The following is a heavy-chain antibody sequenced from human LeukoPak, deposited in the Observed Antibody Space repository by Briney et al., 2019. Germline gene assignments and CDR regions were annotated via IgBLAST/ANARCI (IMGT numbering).Heavy chain of an antibody. J-gene: IGHJ3*02. CDR2: VYYSGNT. Sequence: PSETLSLTCAVYDGSFSGYYWSWIRQSPEKGLEWIGSVYYSGNTFYNPSLSGRVTVSVDTSKNQFSLRLSSVTAADTAVYYCARRTGGPGSYWPPDIWGQGTMVTVSS. V-gene: IGHV4-34*01. D-gene: IGHD3-10*01. CDR3: ARRTGGPGSYWPPDI. CDR1: DGSFSGYY.